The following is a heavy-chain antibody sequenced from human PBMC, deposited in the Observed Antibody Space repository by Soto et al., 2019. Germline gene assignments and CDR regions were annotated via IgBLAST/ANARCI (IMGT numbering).Heavy chain of an antibody. CDR1: ESTVSRDW. V-gene: IGHV3-7*04. J-gene: IGHJ4*02. CDR2: INQDGSEK. Sequence: EVHLVESGGGLVQTGGSLRLSCAIFESTVSRDWMNWVRQAPGKGLEWVAHINQDGSEKYYVDSVKGRFTISRDNAKKSLYLQMTRLSPADTAMYYCSGGVGDAFWGRGTLVTVSS. CDR3: SGGVGDAF. D-gene: IGHD1-26*01.